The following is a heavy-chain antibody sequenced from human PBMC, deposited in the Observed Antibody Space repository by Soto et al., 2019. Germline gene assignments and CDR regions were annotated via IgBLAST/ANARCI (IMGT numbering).Heavy chain of an antibody. J-gene: IGHJ5*02. CDR1: GFTFTSSA. V-gene: IGHV1-58*01. Sequence: GASVKVSCKASGFTFTSSAVQWVRQARGQRLEWIGWIVVGSGNTNYAQKFQERVTITRDMSTSTAYMELSSLRSEDTAVYYCAADWDGGGYARFDPWGQGTLVTVSS. D-gene: IGHD5-12*01. CDR3: AADWDGGGYARFDP. CDR2: IVVGSGNT.